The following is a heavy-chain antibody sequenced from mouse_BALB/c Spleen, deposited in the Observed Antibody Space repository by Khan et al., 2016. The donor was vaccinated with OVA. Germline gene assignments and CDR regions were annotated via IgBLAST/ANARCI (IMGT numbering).Heavy chain of an antibody. CDR3: ARKNYYGYAMDY. V-gene: IGHV3-2*02. CDR2: ISYGGSN. D-gene: IGHD1-1*01. Sequence: EVQLQESGPGLVKPSQSLSLTCTVTGYSITSDYAWDWIRQFPGNKLEWMGYISYGGSNSYNPSLKSRIFITRDTSKNQFFLQLNSVTTDDTATYYCARKNYYGYAMDYWGQGTSVTVSS. J-gene: IGHJ4*01. CDR1: GYSITSDYA.